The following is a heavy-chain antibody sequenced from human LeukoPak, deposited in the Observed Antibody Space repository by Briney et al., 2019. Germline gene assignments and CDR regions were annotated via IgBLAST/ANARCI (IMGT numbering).Heavy chain of an antibody. D-gene: IGHD3-3*01. CDR3: ARDPASLVSCYYDFWSGYYTAFNY. CDR1: GYTFTSYG. J-gene: IGHJ4*02. Sequence: ASVKVSCKASGYTFTSYGISWVRQAPGQGLEWMGWLSAYNGNTNYAQKLQGRVTMTTDTSTSTAYMELRSLRSDDTAVYYCARDPASLVSCYYDFWSGYYTAFNYWGQGTLVTVSS. V-gene: IGHV1-18*01. CDR2: LSAYNGNT.